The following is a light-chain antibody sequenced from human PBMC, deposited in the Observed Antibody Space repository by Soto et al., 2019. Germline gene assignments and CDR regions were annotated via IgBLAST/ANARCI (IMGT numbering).Light chain of an antibody. CDR1: QSLFYSSNNKDY. CDR3: HQYFNTPWT. Sequence: DIVMTQSPDSLAVSLGERATINCKSSQSLFYSSNNKDYLAWYRQKPGQPPRLLIYWASTRESGVPERFSGSGSGTDFTLTVSSLQAEDVAIYYCHQYFNTPWTFGQGTKVEIK. CDR2: WAS. V-gene: IGKV4-1*01. J-gene: IGKJ1*01.